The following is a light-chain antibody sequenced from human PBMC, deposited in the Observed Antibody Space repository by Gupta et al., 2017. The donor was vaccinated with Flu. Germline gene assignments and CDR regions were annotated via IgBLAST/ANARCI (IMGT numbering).Light chain of an antibody. CDR2: MNK. Sequence: QSVLTQPPSASGTPGQRVTISCSGRSSNIGSNYVYWYQQLPGTAPKLPYYMNKQRPSGVPDRFSGSKSGTSASLAIGGLRSEDYADYYCAAWDDRMSGWVFGGGTKLTVL. J-gene: IGLJ3*02. CDR1: SSNIGSNY. CDR3: AAWDDRMSGWV. V-gene: IGLV1-47*01.